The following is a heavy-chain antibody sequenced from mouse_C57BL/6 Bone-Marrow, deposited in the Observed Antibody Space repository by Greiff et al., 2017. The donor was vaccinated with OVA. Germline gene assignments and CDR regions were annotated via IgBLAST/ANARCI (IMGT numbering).Heavy chain of an antibody. CDR1: GYTFTSYW. CDR2: IDPSDSYT. V-gene: IGHV1-50*01. Sequence: VQLQQPGAELVKPGASVKLSCKASGYTFTSYWMQWVKQRPGQGLEWIGEIDPSDSYTNYNQKFKGKATLTVDTSSSTAYMQLSSLTSEDSAVYYCARSMRGYYFDYWGQGTTLTVSS. J-gene: IGHJ2*01. CDR3: ARSMRGYYFDY.